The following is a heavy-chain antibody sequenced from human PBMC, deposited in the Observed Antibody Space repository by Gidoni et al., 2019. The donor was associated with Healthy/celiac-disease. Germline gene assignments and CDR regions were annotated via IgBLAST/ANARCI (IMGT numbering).Heavy chain of an antibody. V-gene: IGHV3-21*01. J-gene: IGHJ4*02. CDR3: ARDLGSQLGQLNN. Sequence: EVQLVESGGGLVKPGGSLRLSCAASGFTFSSYSMNWVRQAPGKGLEWVSSISSSSSYIYYADSVKGRFTISRDNAKNSLYLQMNSLRAEDTAGYYCARDLGSQLGQLNNWGQGTLVTVSS. D-gene: IGHD3-16*01. CDR2: ISSSSSYI. CDR1: GFTFSSYS.